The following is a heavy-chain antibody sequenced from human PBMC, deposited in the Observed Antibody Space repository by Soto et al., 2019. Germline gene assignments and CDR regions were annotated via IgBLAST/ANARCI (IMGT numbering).Heavy chain of an antibody. J-gene: IGHJ4*02. D-gene: IGHD1-1*01. Sequence: QVQLQQWGAGLVKPSETLSLSCAVYGQSFSGHSWAWIRLPPGKGLEWIGEINESGSTYYNPSLKSRVTISTDTSKNQFSLKLSSVRDADTSAYFCARGSGIVALPGELEDVKYDYWGQGTLVNVSS. CDR3: ARGSGIVALPGELEDVKYDY. CDR2: INESGST. V-gene: IGHV4-34*01. CDR1: GQSFSGHS.